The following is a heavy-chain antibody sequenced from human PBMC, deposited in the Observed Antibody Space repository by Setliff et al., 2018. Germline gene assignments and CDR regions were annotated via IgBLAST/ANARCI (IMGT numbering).Heavy chain of an antibody. Sequence: PSETLSLTCTVSGGSVRGYYWSWIRQPPGKGLEWIGYMYYSGDTNYIPSLKSRVTISVDTSKNQFSLELRSVTAADTAVYYCARLPPLHTPMALTFDYWGQGILVTVSS. CDR3: ARLPPLHTPMALTFDY. J-gene: IGHJ4*02. CDR1: GGSVRGYY. CDR2: MYYSGDT. D-gene: IGHD5-18*01. V-gene: IGHV4-59*08.